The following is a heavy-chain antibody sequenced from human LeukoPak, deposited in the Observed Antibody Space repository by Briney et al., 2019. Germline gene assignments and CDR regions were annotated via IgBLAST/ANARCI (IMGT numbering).Heavy chain of an antibody. CDR3: ARTFDY. CDR2: IYYSGST. J-gene: IGHJ4*02. V-gene: IGHV4-39*01. Sequence: SETLSLTCSVSGGSISSVSRYWGWIRQSPGQGLEWIGSIYYSGSTYYNPSLKSRVTISVDTSKNQFSLRLSSVTAADTAVYYCARTFDYWGQGTLVTVSS. CDR1: GGSISSVSRY.